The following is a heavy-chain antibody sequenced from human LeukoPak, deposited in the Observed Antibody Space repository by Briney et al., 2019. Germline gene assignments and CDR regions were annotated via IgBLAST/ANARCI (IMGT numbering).Heavy chain of an antibody. CDR3: ARDPTSACCSSTSCYENNYFDY. Sequence: GGSLRLSCAASGFTFSTYNMNWVRQAPGKGLEWVSSISSSGSYIYYADSVKGRFTISRDNAKNSLYLQMNSLRAEDTAVYYCARDPTSACCSSTSCYENNYFDYWGQGTLVTVSS. CDR2: ISSSGSYI. V-gene: IGHV3-21*01. CDR1: GFTFSTYN. D-gene: IGHD2-2*01. J-gene: IGHJ4*02.